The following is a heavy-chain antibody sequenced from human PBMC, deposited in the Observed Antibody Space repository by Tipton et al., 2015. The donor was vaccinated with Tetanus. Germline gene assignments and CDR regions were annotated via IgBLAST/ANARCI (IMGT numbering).Heavy chain of an antibody. J-gene: IGHJ4*02. V-gene: IGHV4-30-2*04. CDR1: GDSITRDGYS. D-gene: IGHD5/OR15-5a*01. Sequence: SGDSITRDGYSWHWIRQPPGKGLEWIGYIAEDGSSYYSPSLERRVTISRDTSKNHFSLKLTSMTAADRAVYYCARLREIVSRSGWAFDYWGQGILVTVSS. CDR3: ARLREIVSRSGWAFDY. CDR2: IAEDGSS.